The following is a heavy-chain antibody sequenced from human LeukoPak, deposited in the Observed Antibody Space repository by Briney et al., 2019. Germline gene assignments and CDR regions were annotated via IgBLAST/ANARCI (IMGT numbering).Heavy chain of an antibody. V-gene: IGHV3-21*01. CDR3: ARGSTTAQRKDAFDI. CDR2: ISSNSAYI. J-gene: IGHJ3*02. D-gene: IGHD4-17*01. Sequence: GGSLRLSCAASGFTFSSYSMNWVRQAPGKGLEWVSSISSNSAYIYYSDSIKGRFTISRDNAKNPLYLQMNSLGAEDTALYYCARGSTTAQRKDAFDIWGQGTMVTVSS. CDR1: GFTFSSYS.